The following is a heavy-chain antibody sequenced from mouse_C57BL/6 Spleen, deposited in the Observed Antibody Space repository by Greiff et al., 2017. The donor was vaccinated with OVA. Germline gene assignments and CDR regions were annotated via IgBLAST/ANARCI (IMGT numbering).Heavy chain of an antibody. CDR3: AYDGYYVGAMDY. J-gene: IGHJ4*01. CDR2: IYLSDGST. CDR1: GYTFTSYD. D-gene: IGHD2-3*01. Sequence: VQGVESGPELVKPGASVKLSCTASGYTFTSYDINWVKQRPGQGLEWIGWIYLSDGSTKYNEKFKGKATLTVDTSSSTAYMELHSLTSEDSAVYFCAYDGYYVGAMDYWGQGTSVTVSS. V-gene: IGHV1-85*01.